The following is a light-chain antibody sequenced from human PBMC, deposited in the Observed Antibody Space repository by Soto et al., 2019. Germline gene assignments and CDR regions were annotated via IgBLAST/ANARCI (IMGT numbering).Light chain of an antibody. Sequence: DIQMARTPSTLSASVGDRVTITCRASQSISIWLAWYQQKPGKAPKILIYKASSLESGVPSRFSGSGSGTEFTLTISSLQPDHFATSYCQQYSTYTPRTFGQGTKVDIK. CDR2: KAS. V-gene: IGKV1-5*03. CDR1: QSISIW. CDR3: QQYSTYTPRT. J-gene: IGKJ1*01.